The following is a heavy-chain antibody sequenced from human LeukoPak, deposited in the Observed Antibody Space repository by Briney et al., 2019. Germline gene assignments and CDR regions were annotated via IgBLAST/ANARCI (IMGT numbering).Heavy chain of an antibody. CDR3: AGGSGWTTTY. CDR2: IKQDGSEK. CDR1: EFTFSKYW. Sequence: GGSLRLSCAASEFTFSKYWMSWVRQAPGKGLEWVGNIKQDGSEKFYVDSVRGRFTISRDNTKNSLYLQMDSVRVEDTAVYYCAGGSGWTTTYWGQGTLVTVSS. J-gene: IGHJ4*02. D-gene: IGHD3-22*01. V-gene: IGHV3-7*04.